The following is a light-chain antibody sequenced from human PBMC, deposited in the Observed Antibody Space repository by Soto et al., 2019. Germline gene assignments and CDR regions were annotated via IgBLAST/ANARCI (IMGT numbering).Light chain of an antibody. CDR3: MQGTHWPPT. CDR1: QSLIYSDGNIY. CDR2: KVS. J-gene: IGKJ4*01. V-gene: IGKV2-30*01. Sequence: DVVMTQSPLSLPVTLGQPASISCRSSQSLIYSDGNIYLTWFQQRPGQSPRRLIYKVSNRDSAVPDRLSGSGSDTDFTLKISRVEAEDVGVYYCMQGTHWPPTFGGGTKVEIK.